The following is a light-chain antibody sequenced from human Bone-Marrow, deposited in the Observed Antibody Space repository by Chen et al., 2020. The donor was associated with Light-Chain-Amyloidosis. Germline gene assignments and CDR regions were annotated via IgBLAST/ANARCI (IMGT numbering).Light chain of an antibody. CDR1: SSDVGGYNY. J-gene: IGLJ1*01. CDR2: DVS. Sequence: HSALTQPASVSGSPGPSITISCTGTSSDVGGYNYVSWYQQHPGKAPKLMIYDVSNRPSGVSNRFSGSKSGNTASLTISGLQAEDEADYYCSLYTSSSTLYVFGTGTKVTVL. CDR3: SLYTSSSTLYV. V-gene: IGLV2-14*01.